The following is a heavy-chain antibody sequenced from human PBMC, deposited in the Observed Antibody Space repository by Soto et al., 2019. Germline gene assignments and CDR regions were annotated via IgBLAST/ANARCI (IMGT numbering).Heavy chain of an antibody. D-gene: IGHD3-22*01. CDR1: GGSISSSSYY. Sequence: PSETLSLTCTVSGGSISSSSYYWGWIRQPPGKGLEWIGSIYYSGSTYYNPSLKSRVTISVDTSKNQFSLKLSSVTAADTAVYYCARHQAYYDSSGYPSIDAFDIWGQGTMVTV. CDR3: ARHQAYYDSSGYPSIDAFDI. V-gene: IGHV4-39*01. J-gene: IGHJ3*02. CDR2: IYYSGST.